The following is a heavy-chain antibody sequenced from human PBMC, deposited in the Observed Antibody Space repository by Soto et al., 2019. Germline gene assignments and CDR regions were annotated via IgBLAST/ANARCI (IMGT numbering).Heavy chain of an antibody. J-gene: IGHJ6*02. CDR1: GDSVSSNSAA. V-gene: IGHV6-1*01. D-gene: IGHD6-13*01. CDR2: TYYRSKWYN. Sequence: SQTLSLTCAISGDSVSSNSAAWNWIRQSPSRGLEWLGRTYYRSKWYNDYAVSVKSRITINPDTSKNQFSLQLNSVTPEDTAVYYCARDLPGIAAAGGDTEAHNPGYYYYGMDVWGQGTTVTVSS. CDR3: ARDLPGIAAAGGDTEAHNPGYYYYGMDV.